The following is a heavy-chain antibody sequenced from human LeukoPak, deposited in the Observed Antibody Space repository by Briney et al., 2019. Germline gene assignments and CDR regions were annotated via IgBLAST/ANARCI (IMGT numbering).Heavy chain of an antibody. CDR2: ISSSSTTI. Sequence: GGSLRLSCAASGFTFNSYSMNWVRQAPGKGLEWVSYISSSSTTIYHADSVKGRFTITRDNAKNSLYLQMNSLRAEDTAVYYCARGASYITSSGGFDYWGLGTLVTVSS. J-gene: IGHJ4*02. CDR3: ARGASYITSSGGFDY. CDR1: GFTFNSYS. V-gene: IGHV3-48*01. D-gene: IGHD6-6*01.